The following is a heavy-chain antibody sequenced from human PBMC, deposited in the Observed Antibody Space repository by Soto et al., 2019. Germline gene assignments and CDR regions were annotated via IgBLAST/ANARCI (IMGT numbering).Heavy chain of an antibody. D-gene: IGHD5-12*01. J-gene: IGHJ4*02. CDR1: GGSFSAYY. CDR2: INHSGST. Sequence: QVQLQQWGAGLLKPSETLSLTCAVYGGSFSAYYWSWIRQPPGKGLEWIGEINHSGSTTYNPSLKRRVTISVDRSKNQFSLKLRSVTAADTALYYCARGVGYAGVDYWGQGTLVTVSS. V-gene: IGHV4-34*01. CDR3: ARGVGYAGVDY.